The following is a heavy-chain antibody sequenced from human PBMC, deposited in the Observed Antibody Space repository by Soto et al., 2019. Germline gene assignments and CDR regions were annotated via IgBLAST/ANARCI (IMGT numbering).Heavy chain of an antibody. J-gene: IGHJ5*02. Sequence: KASETLSLTCTVSGVSIRSTDYYWSWIRQAPGKGLEWIGYVYYTGSTYYNPSLMSRLTISVDTSKNQFSLKLTSVTAAETAVYYCVRTAREGAVAPHWFDRWGQGTQVTVSS. CDR3: VRTAREGAVAPHWFDR. CDR2: VYYTGST. V-gene: IGHV4-30-4*01. CDR1: GVSIRSTDYY. D-gene: IGHD2-21*02.